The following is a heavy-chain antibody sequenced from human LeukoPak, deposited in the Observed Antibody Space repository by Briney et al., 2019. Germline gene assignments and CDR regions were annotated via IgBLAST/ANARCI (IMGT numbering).Heavy chain of an antibody. CDR1: GFTFSSYS. J-gene: IGHJ4*02. CDR3: ARAGSRQWLVDLSDY. D-gene: IGHD6-19*01. Sequence: GGSLRLSCAASGFTFSSYSMNWVRQAPGKGLEWVSSISTSSSYIYYADSVKGRFTSSRDNAKKSLYLQMNSLRAEDTAVYYCARAGSRQWLVDLSDYWGQGTLVTVSS. CDR2: ISTSSSYI. V-gene: IGHV3-21*01.